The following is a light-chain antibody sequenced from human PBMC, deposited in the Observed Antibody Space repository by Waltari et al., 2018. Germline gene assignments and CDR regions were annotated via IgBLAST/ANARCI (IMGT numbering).Light chain of an antibody. CDR3: MQALETPRT. CDR2: LGS. V-gene: IGKV2-28*01. Sequence: DIAMTQSPLSLPVTPGEPASSSCRSSQSLLQNGYNYLDWYLQKPGQSPQLLISLGSDRASGVPERFSGSASGTDFTLRISRVEAEDVGVYYCMQALETPRTFGQGTKLEI. J-gene: IGKJ2*01. CDR1: QSLLQNGYNY.